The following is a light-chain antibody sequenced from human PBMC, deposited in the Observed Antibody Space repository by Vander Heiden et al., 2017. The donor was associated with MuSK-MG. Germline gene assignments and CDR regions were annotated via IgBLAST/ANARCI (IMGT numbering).Light chain of an antibody. CDR3: SSYAGSNNFGV. J-gene: IGLJ2*01. V-gene: IGLV2-8*01. CDR2: EVS. Sequence: QSALTQPPSASGSPGQSVTISCTGTSSDVGGYNYVSWYQQHPGKAPKLMSYEVSKRPSGVPDRFSGSKSGNTASLTVSGLQAEDEDDYDCSSYAGSNNFGVFGGGTKLTVL. CDR1: SSDVGGYNY.